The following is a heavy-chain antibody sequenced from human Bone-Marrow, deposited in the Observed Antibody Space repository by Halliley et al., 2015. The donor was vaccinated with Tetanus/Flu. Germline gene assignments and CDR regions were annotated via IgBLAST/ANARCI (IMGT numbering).Heavy chain of an antibody. CDR2: IYYSGSA. V-gene: IGHV4-61*01. CDR3: AREGSFYENLYGMDV. J-gene: IGHJ6*02. Sequence: TLSLTCSVSGASVWSDSSFWTWIRQAPGKGLEWIGYIYYSGSAPYNPSLKGRVAISVDMYRHQFSLTLNSETAADAAVYYCAREGSFYENLYGMDVWGQGTTVSVSS. D-gene: IGHD3-22*01. CDR1: GASVWSDSSF.